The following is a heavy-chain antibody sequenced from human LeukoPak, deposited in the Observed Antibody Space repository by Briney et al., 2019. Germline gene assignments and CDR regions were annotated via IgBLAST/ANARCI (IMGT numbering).Heavy chain of an antibody. J-gene: IGHJ4*02. D-gene: IGHD6-19*01. Sequence: GGSLRLSCAASGFTVSSNYMSWVRQAPGKGLEWVSYISSSGSTIYYADSVKGRFTISRDNAKNSLYLQMNSLRVEDTAIYYCARGQWLPKYYFDFWGQGTQVTVSS. V-gene: IGHV3-11*04. CDR3: ARGQWLPKYYFDF. CDR1: GFTVSSNY. CDR2: ISSSGSTI.